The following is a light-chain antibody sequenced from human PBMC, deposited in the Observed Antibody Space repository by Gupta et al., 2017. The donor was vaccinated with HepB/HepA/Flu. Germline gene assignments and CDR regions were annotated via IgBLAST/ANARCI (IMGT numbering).Light chain of an antibody. Sequence: QPPSVSGAPGQRVTISCTGSTSNIGARYDVHWYQQLPGTAPKLLIYGNSNRPSGVPDRSSGSKSDTSASLAITGLQAEEEADYYCQSYDSSLSGYVFGTGTKVTVL. CDR1: TSNIGARYD. CDR2: GNS. V-gene: IGLV1-40*01. CDR3: QSYDSSLSGYV. J-gene: IGLJ1*01.